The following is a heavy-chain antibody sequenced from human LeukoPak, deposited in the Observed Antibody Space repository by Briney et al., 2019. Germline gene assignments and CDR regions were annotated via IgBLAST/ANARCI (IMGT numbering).Heavy chain of an antibody. D-gene: IGHD2-15*01. J-gene: IGHJ5*02. CDR1: GYTFTGYY. Sequence: ASVKVSCKASGYTFTGYYMHWVRQATGQGLEWMGWMNPNSGNTGYAQKFQGRVTMTRDTSISTAYMELSRLRSDDTAVYYCARSGSYCRGGSCYLNWFDPWGQGTLVTVSS. CDR2: MNPNSGNT. V-gene: IGHV1-2*02. CDR3: ARSGSYCRGGSCYLNWFDP.